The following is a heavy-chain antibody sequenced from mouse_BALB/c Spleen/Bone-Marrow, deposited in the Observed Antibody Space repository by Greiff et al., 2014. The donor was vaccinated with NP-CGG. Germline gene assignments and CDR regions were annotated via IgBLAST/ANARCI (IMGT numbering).Heavy chain of an antibody. CDR1: GYAFSSYW. D-gene: IGHD3-1*01. CDR3: ARNSGAMDY. J-gene: IGHJ4*01. V-gene: IGHV1-80*01. CDR2: IYPGDGDT. Sequence: QVQLQQSGAELVRPGSSVKISCKASGYAFSSYWMNWVRQRPRQGLEWIGQIYPGDGDTNYNGKFKGKATLTADKSSSTAYMQLSSLTSEDPAVYSCARNSGAMDYWGQGTSVTVSS.